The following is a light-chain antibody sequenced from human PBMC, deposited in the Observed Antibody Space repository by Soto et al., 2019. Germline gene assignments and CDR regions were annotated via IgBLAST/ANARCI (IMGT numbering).Light chain of an antibody. CDR2: GAS. V-gene: IGKV1-39*01. CDR3: QQYNNWPLT. J-gene: IGKJ4*01. Sequence: DIEMTQSPSSLSSSVGDIFTITCRASQNIVNYLNWYQRKPGKAPELLIYGASSLQSGVPARFSGSGSGTDFTLTISSLQSEDFAVYYCQQYNNWPLTFGGGTKVDIK. CDR1: QNIVNY.